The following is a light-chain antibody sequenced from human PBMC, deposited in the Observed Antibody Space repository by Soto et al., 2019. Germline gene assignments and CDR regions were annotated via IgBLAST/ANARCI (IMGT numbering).Light chain of an antibody. Sequence: EIFLTQSPGTLSLSPGEGATLSCRASQSVTNIYLAWYQQKPGQAPSLLIYGASSRATGIPDSFSGSGSETDFTLTISRLETQDFAVYYCQQYSSSPTITFGHGTKVDIK. J-gene: IGKJ1*01. CDR3: QQYSSSPTIT. V-gene: IGKV3-20*01. CDR2: GAS. CDR1: QSVTNIY.